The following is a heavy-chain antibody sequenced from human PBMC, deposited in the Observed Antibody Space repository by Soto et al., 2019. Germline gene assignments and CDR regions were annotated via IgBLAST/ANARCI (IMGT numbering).Heavy chain of an antibody. CDR3: ASGYYDRIGYYFDY. CDR2: ISSSSSYI. D-gene: IGHD3-22*01. Sequence: EVQLVESEGGLVKPGGSLRLSCADSGFIFSSYSMNWVRQAPGKGLEWVSSISSSSSYIYYADSVKGRFTLCRDNAKNSVYLQMNSLRAEDTAVYYCASGYYDRIGYYFDYWGQGISVTVSS. V-gene: IGHV3-21*01. J-gene: IGHJ4*02. CDR1: GFIFSSYS.